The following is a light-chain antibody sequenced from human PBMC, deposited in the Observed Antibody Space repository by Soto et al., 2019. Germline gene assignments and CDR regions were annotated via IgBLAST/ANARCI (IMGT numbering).Light chain of an antibody. V-gene: IGLV2-8*01. J-gene: IGLJ1*01. Sequence: QSVLTQPPSASGSPGQSVTISCTGTSSDVGGYDYVSWYQQHPGKAPKLMIYEVTKRPSGVPDRFSGSKSGNPASLTVSGLQAEDEADYYCSSYAGSNNFVFGTGTKVTVL. CDR2: EVT. CDR3: SSYAGSNNFV. CDR1: SSDVGGYDY.